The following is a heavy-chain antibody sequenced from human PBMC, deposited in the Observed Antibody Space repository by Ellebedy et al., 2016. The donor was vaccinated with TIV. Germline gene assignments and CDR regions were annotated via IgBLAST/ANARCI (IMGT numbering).Heavy chain of an antibody. D-gene: IGHD1-1*01. CDR1: GGSISSYY. CDR3: AGGGSPAGTTNDY. Sequence: MPSETLSLTCTVSGGSISSYYWSWIRQPPGKGLEWIGYIDYRGCTNYNPSLKSRITRSVDTSKNKLSLKLSSVTAADTAVYYCAGGGSPAGTTNDYWGQGTLVTVSS. V-gene: IGHV4-59*01. J-gene: IGHJ4*02. CDR2: IDYRGCT.